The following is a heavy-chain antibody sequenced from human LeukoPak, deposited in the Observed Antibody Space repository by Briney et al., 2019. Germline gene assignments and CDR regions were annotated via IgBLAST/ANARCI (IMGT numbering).Heavy chain of an antibody. CDR1: GYTFTAYF. V-gene: IGHV1-2*02. Sequence: ASVKVSCKTSGYTFTAYFIHWVRQAPGQGLEWMGWIDPNSGGTVYAQKFQGRVTLTRDTSITTAYMELSRLRSDDTAVYYCARDHALWSNCFDYWGQGTLVTVPS. J-gene: IGHJ4*02. CDR3: ARDHALWSNCFDY. D-gene: IGHD2-21*01. CDR2: IDPNSGGT.